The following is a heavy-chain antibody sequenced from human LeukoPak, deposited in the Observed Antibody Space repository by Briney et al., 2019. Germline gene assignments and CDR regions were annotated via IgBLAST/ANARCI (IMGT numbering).Heavy chain of an antibody. CDR3: ARVYCSGGICHFDY. J-gene: IGHJ4*02. CDR1: GFTFSNYD. D-gene: IGHD2-15*01. CDR2: IDTAGDT. Sequence: GGSLRLSCAVSGFTFSNYDMHWVRHATGKGLEWVSGIDTAGDTYYPGSVKGRFTISRENAKNSLYLQMNSLRAGDTAVYYCARVYCSGGICHFDYWGQGTLVTVSS. V-gene: IGHV3-13*01.